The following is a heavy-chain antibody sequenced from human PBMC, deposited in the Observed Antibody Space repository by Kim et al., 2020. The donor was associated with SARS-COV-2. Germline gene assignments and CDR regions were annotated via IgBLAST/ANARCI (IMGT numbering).Heavy chain of an antibody. V-gene: IGHV3-74*01. J-gene: IGHJ6*02. CDR1: GFTFRTYW. D-gene: IGHD4-17*01. CDR2: IISDGSTT. Sequence: GSLRLSCAASGFTFRTYWMHWVRQVPGKGLVWVSRIISDGSTTSYADFVKGRFTISRDNAKNTLYLQMNSLRAEDTAVYYCASSDYGDSMDVWGQGTTVTVSS. CDR3: ASSDYGDSMDV.